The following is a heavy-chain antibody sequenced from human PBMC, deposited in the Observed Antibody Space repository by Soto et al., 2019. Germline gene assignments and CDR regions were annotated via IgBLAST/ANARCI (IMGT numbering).Heavy chain of an antibody. Sequence: ASVKVSCKASGYTFTGYYMHWVRQAPGQGLEWMGWINPNSGGTNYAQKFQGRVTMTRDTSISAAYMELSRLRSDDTAVYYCARALGYYYYGMDVWGQGTTVTVSS. J-gene: IGHJ6*02. CDR3: ARALGYYYYGMDV. CDR1: GYTFTGYY. CDR2: INPNSGGT. V-gene: IGHV1-2*02. D-gene: IGHD3-16*02.